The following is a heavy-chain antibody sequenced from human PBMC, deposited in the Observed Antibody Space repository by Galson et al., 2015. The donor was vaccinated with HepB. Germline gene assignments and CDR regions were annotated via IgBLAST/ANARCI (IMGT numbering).Heavy chain of an antibody. CDR1: GFTFSSYS. V-gene: IGHV3-48*01. CDR2: ISSSSTI. J-gene: IGHJ4*02. D-gene: IGHD5-12*01. CDR3: ARGDNIVATVADLDY. Sequence: SLRLSCAASGFTFSSYSMNWVRQAPGKGLEWVSYISSSSTIYYADSVKGRFTISRDNAKNSLYLQMNSLRAEDTAVYYCARGDNIVATVADLDYWGQGTLVTVSS.